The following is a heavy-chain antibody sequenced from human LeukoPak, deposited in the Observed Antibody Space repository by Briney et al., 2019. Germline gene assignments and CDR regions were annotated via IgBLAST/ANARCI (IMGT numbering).Heavy chain of an antibody. J-gene: IGHJ1*01. D-gene: IGHD2-2*01. V-gene: IGHV3-30*02. Sequence: GGSLRLSCAASGFTFSSYGMHWVRQAPGKGLEWVAFIRYDGSNKYYADSVKGRFTISRDNSKNTLYLQMNSLRAEDTAVYYCATPVVPATNAEYFQHWGQGTLVTVSS. CDR2: IRYDGSNK. CDR3: ATPVVPATNAEYFQH. CDR1: GFTFSSYG.